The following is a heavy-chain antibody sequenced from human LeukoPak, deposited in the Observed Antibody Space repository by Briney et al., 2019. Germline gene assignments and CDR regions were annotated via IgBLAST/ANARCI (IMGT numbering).Heavy chain of an antibody. Sequence: SEXLSLTCNVSGDSLSNFYWSWLRQPPGGGLEGLGYIYYSGSNSYNPSVTSRLTLSLDMSKNLFKLSLTSVTPADTAVYYCASATSGWYSWWGQGIPVAVSS. CDR1: GDSLSNFY. J-gene: IGHJ4*02. CDR2: IYYSGSN. CDR3: ASATSGWYSW. V-gene: IGHV4-59*12. D-gene: IGHD6-19*01.